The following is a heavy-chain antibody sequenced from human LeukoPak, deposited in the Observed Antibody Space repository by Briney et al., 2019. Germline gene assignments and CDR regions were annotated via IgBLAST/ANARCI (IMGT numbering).Heavy chain of an antibody. J-gene: IGHJ4*02. D-gene: IGHD6-6*01. V-gene: IGHV3-48*01. CDR3: ARGRDSSSSYPGY. CDR2: ISSTSSTV. Sequence: PGGSLRLSCAASGFTFNNYNMNWVRQAPGKGLEWVSYISSTSSTVYYADSVKGRFTISRDNVKNSLYLQMNSLRAEDTAVYYCARGRDSSSSYPGYWGQGTLVTVSS. CDR1: GFTFNNYN.